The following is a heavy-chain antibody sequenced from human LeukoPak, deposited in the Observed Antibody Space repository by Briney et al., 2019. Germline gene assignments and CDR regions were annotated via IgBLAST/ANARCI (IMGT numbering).Heavy chain of an antibody. CDR2: ISGSGGST. Sequence: PGGSLRLSCAASGFTFSSYAVSWVRQAPGKGLEWVSAISGSGGSTYYADSVKGRFTISRDNSKNTLYLQMNSLRAEDTAVYYCAKGIAARPGYYYYYGMDVWGQGTTVTVSS. CDR1: GFTFSSYA. D-gene: IGHD6-6*01. J-gene: IGHJ6*02. CDR3: AKGIAARPGYYYYYGMDV. V-gene: IGHV3-23*01.